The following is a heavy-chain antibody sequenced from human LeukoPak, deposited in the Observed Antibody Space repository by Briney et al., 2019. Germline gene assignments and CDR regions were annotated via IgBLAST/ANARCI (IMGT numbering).Heavy chain of an antibody. CDR2: IKEDGSEK. Sequence: PGGSLRLSCAPSGFTFSSSWMSWVRQAPGIGLEWVANIKEDGSEKYYVDSVKGRFTISRDNAKNPLYLQMSSLRAEDTAVYYCARSRAHAFDIWGQGTMVTVSS. CDR3: ARSRAHAFDI. D-gene: IGHD1-26*01. CDR1: GFTFSSSW. V-gene: IGHV3-7*02. J-gene: IGHJ3*02.